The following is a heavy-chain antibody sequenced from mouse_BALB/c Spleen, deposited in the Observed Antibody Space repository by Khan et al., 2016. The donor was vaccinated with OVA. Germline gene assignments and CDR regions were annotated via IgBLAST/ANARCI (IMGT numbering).Heavy chain of an antibody. J-gene: IGHJ2*01. Sequence: QIQLVQSGPELKKPGETVKISCKASGYSFKDYVMNWVKQSPGEGLRWMGWMNTYTGEPTYADDFKGRFAFSLETSASTAYLEINSLKNEDTATYVCVRVHVGYWGQGTTLTVSS. V-gene: IGHV9-3-1*01. CDR3: VRVHVGY. CDR2: MNTYTGEP. CDR1: GYSFKDYV.